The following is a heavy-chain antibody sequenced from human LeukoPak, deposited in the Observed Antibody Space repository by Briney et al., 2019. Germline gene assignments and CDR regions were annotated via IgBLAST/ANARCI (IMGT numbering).Heavy chain of an antibody. V-gene: IGHV3-74*01. Sequence: PGGSLRLSCAAPGFTFSNSWMYWVRQAPGKGPAWVSRINSDESTIEYADSVKGRFTISRDNAKNTLFLQMNSLRVEDTAVYYCARGPDHGGSYYHDWGQGTLVTVSA. CDR3: ARGPDHGGSYYHD. D-gene: IGHD1-26*01. CDR1: GFTFSNSW. J-gene: IGHJ4*02. CDR2: INSDESTI.